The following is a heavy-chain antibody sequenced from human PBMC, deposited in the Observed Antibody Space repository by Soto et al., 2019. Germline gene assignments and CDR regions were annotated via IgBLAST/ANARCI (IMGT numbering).Heavy chain of an antibody. V-gene: IGHV3-23*01. CDR1: GFTFSSYA. J-gene: IGHJ4*02. Sequence: GGSLRLSCAASGFTFSSYAMSWVRQAPGKGLEWVSAISGSGGSTYYADSVKGRFTISRDNSKNTLYLQMNSLRAEDTAVYYCSKSRLYSSSWYYFDYWGQGTLVTVSS. CDR2: ISGSGGST. D-gene: IGHD6-13*01. CDR3: SKSRLYSSSWYYFDY.